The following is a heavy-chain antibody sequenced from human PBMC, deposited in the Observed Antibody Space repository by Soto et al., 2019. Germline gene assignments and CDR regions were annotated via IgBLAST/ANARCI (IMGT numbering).Heavy chain of an antibody. CDR2: IKYSGTT. CDR3: ARHAITGSYYDAFDI. D-gene: IGHD1-26*01. CDR1: GGSISSSRCH. J-gene: IGHJ3*02. Sequence: SETLSLTSTVSGGSISSSRCHWGWIRQPPGKGLEWIASIKYSGTTFYNPSLKSRVTLSVDTSKNQFALKLSSVTAAETAVYYSARHAITGSYYDAFDIWGQGTMVTVSS. V-gene: IGHV4-39*01.